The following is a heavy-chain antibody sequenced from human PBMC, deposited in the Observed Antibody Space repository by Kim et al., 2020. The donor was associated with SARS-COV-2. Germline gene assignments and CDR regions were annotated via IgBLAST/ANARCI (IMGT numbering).Heavy chain of an antibody. Sequence: GGSLRLSCAASGFTFSSYAMHWVRQAPGKGLEWVAVISYDGSNKYYADSVKGRFTISRDNSKNTLYLQMNSLRAEDTAVYYCARERSPAVAGTFDYWGQGTLVTVSS. CDR1: GFTFSSYA. CDR3: ARERSPAVAGTFDY. D-gene: IGHD6-19*01. V-gene: IGHV3-30*04. J-gene: IGHJ4*02. CDR2: ISYDGSNK.